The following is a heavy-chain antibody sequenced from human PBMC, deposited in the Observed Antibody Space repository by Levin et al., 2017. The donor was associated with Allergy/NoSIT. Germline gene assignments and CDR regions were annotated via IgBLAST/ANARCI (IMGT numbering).Heavy chain of an antibody. J-gene: IGHJ4*02. D-gene: IGHD6-19*01. V-gene: IGHV5-10-1*01. Sequence: GESLKISCKGSGYSFTSYWISWVRQMPGKGLEWMGRIDPSDSYTNYSPSFQGHVTISADKSISTAYLQWSSLKASDTAMYYCARLPQSIDSSGWYVTDYWGQGTLVTVSS. CDR2: IDPSDSYT. CDR1: GYSFTSYW. CDR3: ARLPQSIDSSGWYVTDY.